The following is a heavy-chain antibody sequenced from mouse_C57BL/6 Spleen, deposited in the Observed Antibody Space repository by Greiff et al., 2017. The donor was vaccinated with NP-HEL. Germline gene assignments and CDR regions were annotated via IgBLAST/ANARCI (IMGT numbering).Heavy chain of an antibody. CDR3: ARELRRGGYLDY. D-gene: IGHD2-4*01. CDR2: ISSGSSTI. Sequence: EVMLVESGGGLVKPGGSLKLSCAASGFTFSDYGMHWVRQAPEKGLEWVAYISSGSSTIYYADTVKGRFTISRDNAKNTLFLQRTSLRSEDTAMYYCARELRRGGYLDYWGQGTSVTVSS. CDR1: GFTFSDYG. V-gene: IGHV5-17*01. J-gene: IGHJ4*01.